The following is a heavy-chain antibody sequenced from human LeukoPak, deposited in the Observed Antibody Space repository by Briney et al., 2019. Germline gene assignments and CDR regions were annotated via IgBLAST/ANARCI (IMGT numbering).Heavy chain of an antibody. Sequence: GGSLRLSCAASGFTFSSYAMRWVRQAPGKGLEWVAVISYDGSNKYYADSVKGRFTISRDNSKNTLYLQMNSLRAEDTAVYYCARSHSSSWYYYYYYMDVWGKGTTVTVSS. V-gene: IGHV3-30*04. CDR1: GFTFSSYA. D-gene: IGHD6-13*01. CDR3: ARSHSSSWYYYYYYMDV. CDR2: ISYDGSNK. J-gene: IGHJ6*03.